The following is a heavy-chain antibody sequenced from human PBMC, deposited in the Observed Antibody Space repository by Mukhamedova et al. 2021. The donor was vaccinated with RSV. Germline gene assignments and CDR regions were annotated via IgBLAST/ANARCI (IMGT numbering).Heavy chain of an antibody. Sequence: WDGSAAYYADSVTGRFTISRDNSKSTLFLQVDSLRPDDTGVYYCVRDLGLRGSYYSLESWGQGTLVTVSS. V-gene: IGHV3-30-3*01. J-gene: IGHJ5*01. CDR2: WDGSAA. CDR3: VRDLGLRGSYYSLES. D-gene: IGHD1-26*01.